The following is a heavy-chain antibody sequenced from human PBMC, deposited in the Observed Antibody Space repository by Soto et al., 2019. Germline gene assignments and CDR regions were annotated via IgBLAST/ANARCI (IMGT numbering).Heavy chain of an antibody. J-gene: IGHJ5*02. CDR2: IYFTGNT. D-gene: IGHD6-25*01. Sequence: PSETLSLTCSASGGSITSSSHFWGWVRQPPGKGLEWIGTIYFTGNTYYTPSLKSRLTMSIDTSKNEFSLRLNSVTAADTAVYYYAGQTFTIAAASYGRSNWFDPWGPGTLVTVPQ. V-gene: IGHV4-39*01. CDR3: AGQTFTIAAASYGRSNWFDP. CDR1: GGSITSSSHF.